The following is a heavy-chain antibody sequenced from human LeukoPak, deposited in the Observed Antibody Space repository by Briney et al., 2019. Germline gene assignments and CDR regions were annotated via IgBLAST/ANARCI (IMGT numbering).Heavy chain of an antibody. CDR2: IIPIFGTA. Sequence: SVTVSCTASGGTFSSYASSWVRQAPGQGLEWMGGIIPIFGTANYPQKFQGRVTVTADKSTSTAYMELSSLGSEDTAVYYCARGYYGSGILTGFDPWGQGTLVTVSS. J-gene: IGHJ5*02. CDR3: ARGYYGSGILTGFDP. D-gene: IGHD3-10*01. V-gene: IGHV1-69*06. CDR1: GGTFSSYA.